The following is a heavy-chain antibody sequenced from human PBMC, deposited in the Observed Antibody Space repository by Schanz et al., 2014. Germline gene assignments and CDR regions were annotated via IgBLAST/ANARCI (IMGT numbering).Heavy chain of an antibody. D-gene: IGHD3-10*01. V-gene: IGHV3-23*01. CDR2: ISPTGSST. CDR1: GFTFTTYA. J-gene: IGHJ4*02. Sequence: DVQLLESGGGLVQPGESLRLSCAASGFTFTTYAMTWVRQAPGKGLEWVSNISPTGSSTYYADSVKGRFTISRDNSKNTLYLQMNSLKTEDTAVYYCTTHGLGYYFDYWGQGTLVPVSS. CDR3: TTHGLGYYFDY.